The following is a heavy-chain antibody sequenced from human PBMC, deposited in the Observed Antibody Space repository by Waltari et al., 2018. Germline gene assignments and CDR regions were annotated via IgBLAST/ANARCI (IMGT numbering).Heavy chain of an antibody. D-gene: IGHD6-6*01. CDR2: MNPNSGNT. J-gene: IGHJ5*02. Sequence: QVQLVQSGAEVKKPGASVKVSCKPSGYTLTSYDITWVRQATGQGLEWMGWMNPNSGNTGYAQKFQGRVTITRNTSISTAYMELSSLRSEDTAVYYCAREGVAARLATPGFDPWGQGTLVTVSS. V-gene: IGHV1-8*03. CDR3: AREGVAARLATPGFDP. CDR1: GYTLTSYD.